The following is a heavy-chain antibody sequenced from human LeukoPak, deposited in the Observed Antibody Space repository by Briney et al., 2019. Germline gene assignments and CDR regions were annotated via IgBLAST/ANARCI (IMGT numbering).Heavy chain of an antibody. Sequence: PSGTLSLTCTVSGGSISSYYWGWIRQPAGKGLEWIGRIYTSGSTNYNPSLKSRVTMSVDTSKNQFSLKLSSVTAADTAVYYCARSGYSGYDSLDYWGQGTLVTVSS. J-gene: IGHJ4*02. V-gene: IGHV4-4*07. D-gene: IGHD5-12*01. CDR1: GGSISSYY. CDR2: IYTSGST. CDR3: ARSGYSGYDSLDY.